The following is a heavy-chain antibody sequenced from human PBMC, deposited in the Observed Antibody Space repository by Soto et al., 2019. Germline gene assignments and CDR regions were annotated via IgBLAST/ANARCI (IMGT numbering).Heavy chain of an antibody. CDR2: IWYDGSKQ. D-gene: IGHD3-10*01. Sequence: QVQLVESGGGVVQPGRSLRLSCVASGFIFSSHGFRWVRQAPGKGLEWVADIWYDGSKQFYAEAVKGRFTISRDDSKNTLYLQMNSLRVEDTATYYCARDLSYGSASDWGQGTLVTVST. V-gene: IGHV3-33*01. CDR1: GFIFSSHG. CDR3: ARDLSYGSASD. J-gene: IGHJ4*02.